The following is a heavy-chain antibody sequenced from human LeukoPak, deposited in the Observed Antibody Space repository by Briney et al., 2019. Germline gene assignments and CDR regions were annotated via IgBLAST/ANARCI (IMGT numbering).Heavy chain of an antibody. CDR3: ARDGGTVTPTPYY. Sequence: PGGSLRLSCAASGFTLGSYWVHWVRQAPGKGLVWVSRINSDGSSTSYADSVKGRFTISRDNAKNTLYLQMNSLRAEDTAVYYCARDGGTVTPTPYYWGQGTLVTVSS. CDR2: INSDGSST. V-gene: IGHV3-74*01. J-gene: IGHJ4*02. CDR1: GFTLGSYW. D-gene: IGHD4-17*01.